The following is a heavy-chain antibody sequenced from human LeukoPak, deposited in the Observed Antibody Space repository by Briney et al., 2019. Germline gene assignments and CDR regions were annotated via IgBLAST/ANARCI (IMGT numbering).Heavy chain of an antibody. J-gene: IGHJ4*02. Sequence: GGSLRLSCAASGFTFSNYAQSWVRQAPGKGLEWVSTISGSGGSTDYADSVKGRFTISRDNSKNTLYLQMNSLRAEDTAVYYCAKGQAVIDYWGQGTLVTVS. CDR2: ISGSGGST. V-gene: IGHV3-23*01. D-gene: IGHD3-22*01. CDR1: GFTFSNYA. CDR3: AKGQAVIDY.